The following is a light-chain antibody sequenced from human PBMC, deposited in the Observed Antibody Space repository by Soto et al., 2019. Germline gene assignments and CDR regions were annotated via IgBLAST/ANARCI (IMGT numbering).Light chain of an antibody. CDR1: QSVRSY. V-gene: IGKV3-20*01. J-gene: IGKJ5*01. Sequence: EIVLRESPATLSLSPGERARLSCRASQSVRSYLAWYQQKPGQAPRLLIYDASNRATGIPARFSGSGSGTDFTLTISRLEPEDFALFYCHQYGSSPITFGQGTRLEI. CDR2: DAS. CDR3: HQYGSSPIT.